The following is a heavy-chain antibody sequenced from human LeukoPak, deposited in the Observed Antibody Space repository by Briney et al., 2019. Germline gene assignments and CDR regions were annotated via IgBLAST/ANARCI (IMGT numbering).Heavy chain of an antibody. CDR3: ARGQGTSGYAFDI. CDR2: IRSKANNYAT. V-gene: IGHV3-73*01. J-gene: IGHJ3*02. CDR1: GFTFSGSA. D-gene: IGHD2-8*01. Sequence: GGSLRLSCATSGFTFSGSAIHWVRQASGKGLEWVGRIRSKANNYATTDVASVRGRFTISRDDSKNTAYLQMNSLKTEDTAVYYCARGQGTSGYAFDIWGQGTMVTVSS.